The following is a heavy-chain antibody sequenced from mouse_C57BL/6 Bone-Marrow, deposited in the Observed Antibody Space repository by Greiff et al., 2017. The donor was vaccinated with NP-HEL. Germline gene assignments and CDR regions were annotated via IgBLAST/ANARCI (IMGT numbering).Heavy chain of an antibody. J-gene: IGHJ2*01. V-gene: IGHV1-72*01. D-gene: IGHD1-1*01. CDR2: IAPNSVGT. Sequence: VQLQQPGAELVKPGASVKLSCKASGYTLTSYWMHWVKTPTPLFLSFLCRIAPNSVGTNYNENFKSKATLTVDKPSSTAYMQLSSLTSEDSAVYYCARSYYYGSSYDYWGQGTTLTVSS. CDR3: ARSYYYGSSYDY. CDR1: GYTLTSYW.